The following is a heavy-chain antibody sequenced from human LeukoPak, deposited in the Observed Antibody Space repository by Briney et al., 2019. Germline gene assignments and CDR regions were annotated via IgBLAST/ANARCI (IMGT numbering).Heavy chain of an antibody. CDR1: GFTFCSYG. J-gene: IGHJ4*02. CDR3: AKEVEVSMVYGEEFDY. V-gene: IGHV3-30*18. D-gene: IGHD2-8*01. CDR2: ISYDGSNK. Sequence: GGSLRLSCAASGFTFCSYGMHWVSQAPGKGMEWVAVISYDGSNKYYADSVKGRFTISRDNSKNTLYLQMNSLRAEDTAVYYCAKEVEVSMVYGEEFDYWGQGTLVTVSS.